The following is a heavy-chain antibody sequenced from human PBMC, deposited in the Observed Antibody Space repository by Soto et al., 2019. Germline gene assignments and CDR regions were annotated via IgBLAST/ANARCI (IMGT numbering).Heavy chain of an antibody. CDR3: AHRVLRSVFGLVTTTAIYFDF. J-gene: IGHJ4*02. V-gene: IGHV2-5*02. CDR1: GFSLTTSGVG. Sequence: QITLNESGPTPVKPRQTLTLTCTFSGFSLTTSGVGVGWIRQSPGKAPEWLALIYWDDDKRYSPSLKSRLTITKDTSKNQVVLTMADLDPADIATYYCAHRVLRSVFGLVTTTAIYFDFWGQGTPVAVSS. CDR2: IYWDDDK. D-gene: IGHD3-3*01.